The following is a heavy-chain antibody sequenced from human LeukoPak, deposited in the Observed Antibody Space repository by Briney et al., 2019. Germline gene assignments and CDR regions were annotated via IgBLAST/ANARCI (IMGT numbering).Heavy chain of an antibody. CDR2: ISYDGSNK. J-gene: IGHJ4*02. Sequence: GGSLRLSCAVSGFTFSSYAMHWVRQAPGKGLEWVAVISYDGSNKYYADSVKGRFTISRDNSMNTLYLQMNSLRAEDTAVYYCAGQWLPSKVSYYFDFWGQGTLVTVSS. CDR1: GFTFSSYA. D-gene: IGHD6-19*01. V-gene: IGHV3-30*03. CDR3: AGQWLPSKVSYYFDF.